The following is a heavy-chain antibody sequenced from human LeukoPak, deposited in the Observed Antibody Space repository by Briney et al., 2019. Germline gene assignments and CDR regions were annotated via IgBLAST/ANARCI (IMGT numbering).Heavy chain of an antibody. CDR3: AKAVEGSYGVDY. J-gene: IGHJ4*02. CDR2: ISGSGGST. Sequence: GGSLRLSCAASGFTFSSYAMSWVRQAPGKGLEWVSAISGSGGSTYYADSVKGRFTISRDNSKSTLYLQMNSLRAEDTAVYYCAKAVEGSYGVDYWGQGTLVTVSS. V-gene: IGHV3-23*01. CDR1: GFTFSSYA. D-gene: IGHD1-26*01.